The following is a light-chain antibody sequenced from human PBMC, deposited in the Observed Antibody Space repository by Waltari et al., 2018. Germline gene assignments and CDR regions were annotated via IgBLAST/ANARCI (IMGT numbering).Light chain of an antibody. Sequence: EIVLTQSPGTLSLSPGERATLSCRASQSVSSSYLAWYQQKPGQAPRRLIYGASSRATGIPDRFSGSGSGTDFTLTISRLEPEDFAVYYCQQYGSSPPTWTFGQGTKVEIK. CDR1: QSVSSSY. V-gene: IGKV3-20*01. CDR3: QQYGSSPPTWT. J-gene: IGKJ1*01. CDR2: GAS.